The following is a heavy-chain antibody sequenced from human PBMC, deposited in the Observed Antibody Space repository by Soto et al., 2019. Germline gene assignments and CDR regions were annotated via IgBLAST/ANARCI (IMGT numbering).Heavy chain of an antibody. J-gene: IGHJ4*02. V-gene: IGHV3-74*01. CDR2: LNGDGSRT. D-gene: IGHD1-1*01. CDR3: VRGSLAADRSHFDY. Sequence: GGSLRLSCAASGFTLSNYWMHWVRQAPGKGLLWVSRLNGDGSRTNHADSVKGRFTISRDNAKNTVYLQMNSLRAADTAVYYCVRGSLAADRSHFDYWGQANIVTVYS. CDR1: GFTLSNYW.